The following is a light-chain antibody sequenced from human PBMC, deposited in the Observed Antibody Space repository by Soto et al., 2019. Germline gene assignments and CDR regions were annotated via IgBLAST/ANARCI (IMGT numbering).Light chain of an antibody. J-gene: IGKJ3*01. CDR3: QQYGASPLFT. Sequence: TQSPSSLSASVGGRVTITCRASQHISNYLAWYQQKPGQAPRLLIFGASSRATGIPDRFGGSGSGTDFTLTISSLEPDDFAVYYCQQYGASPLFTFGPGTTVDFK. CDR1: QHISNY. V-gene: IGKV3-20*01. CDR2: GAS.